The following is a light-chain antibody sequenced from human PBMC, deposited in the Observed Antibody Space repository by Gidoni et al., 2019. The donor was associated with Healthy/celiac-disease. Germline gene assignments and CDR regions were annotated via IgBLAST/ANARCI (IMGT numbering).Light chain of an antibody. CDR2: ASA. J-gene: IGKJ4*01. V-gene: IGKV1-39*01. CDR1: QSISSY. CDR3: QQSYSTPLT. Sequence: DIQMTQSPSYLSASVADRVTITCRASQSISSYLNWYQQKPGKAPKLLIYASASLQSGVPSRFSGSGSGTDFTLTISSLQPEDFATYYCQQSYSTPLTVGGGTKVEIK.